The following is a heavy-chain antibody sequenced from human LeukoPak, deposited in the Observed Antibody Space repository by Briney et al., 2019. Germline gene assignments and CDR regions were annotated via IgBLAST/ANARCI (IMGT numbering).Heavy chain of an antibody. CDR3: ARHQPATTMIVVGNFDY. CDR2: IYHSGST. V-gene: IGHV4-38-2*01. D-gene: IGHD3-22*01. J-gene: IGHJ4*02. Sequence: PSETLSLTCAVSGYSISSGYYWGWIRQPPGKGLEWIGSIYHSGSTYYNPSLKSRVTISVDTSKNQFSLKLSSVTAADTAVYYCARHQPATTMIVVGNFDYWGQGTLVTVSS. CDR1: GYSISSGYY.